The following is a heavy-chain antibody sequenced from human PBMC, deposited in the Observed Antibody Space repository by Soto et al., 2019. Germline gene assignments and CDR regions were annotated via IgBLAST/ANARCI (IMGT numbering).Heavy chain of an antibody. CDR2: IYYSGST. D-gene: IGHD5-18*01. CDR3: AGESGYCHGYGLYSGMDV. J-gene: IGHJ6*02. V-gene: IGHV4-39*01. Sequence: SETLSLTCTVSGGSISSSSYYWGWIRQPPGKGLEWIGSIYYSGSTYYNPSLKSRVTISVDTSKNQFSLKLSSVTAADTAVYYCAGESGYCHGYGLYSGMDVWGQGATVTVYS. CDR1: GGSISSSSYY.